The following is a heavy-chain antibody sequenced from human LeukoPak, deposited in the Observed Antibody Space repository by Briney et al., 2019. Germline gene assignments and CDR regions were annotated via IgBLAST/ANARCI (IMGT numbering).Heavy chain of an antibody. CDR1: GFTFSSYE. CDR2: ISSSGSTI. V-gene: IGHV3-48*03. CDR3: AKANPSSTFDY. D-gene: IGHD1-14*01. J-gene: IGHJ4*02. Sequence: GGSLRLSCAASGFTFSSYEMNWVRQAPGKGLEWVSYISSSGSTIYYADSVKGRFTISRDNSKNTLFLQMNSLRAEDTAVYYCAKANPSSTFDYWGQGTLVTVSS.